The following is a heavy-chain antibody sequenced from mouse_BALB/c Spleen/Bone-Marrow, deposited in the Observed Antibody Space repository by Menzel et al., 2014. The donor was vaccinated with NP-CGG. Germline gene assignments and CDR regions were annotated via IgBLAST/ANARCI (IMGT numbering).Heavy chain of an antibody. Sequence: VKLVESGPGLVAPSQSLSITCTVSGFSLTSYGVHWVRQPPGKGLEWLGVIWAGGSTNYNSALMSRLSISKDNSKSQVFVKMNSLQTDDTAMYYCARDPGDGYVDYWGQGTSVTVSS. V-gene: IGHV2-9*02. D-gene: IGHD2-3*01. CDR1: GFSLTSYG. CDR2: IWAGGST. CDR3: ARDPGDGYVDY. J-gene: IGHJ4*01.